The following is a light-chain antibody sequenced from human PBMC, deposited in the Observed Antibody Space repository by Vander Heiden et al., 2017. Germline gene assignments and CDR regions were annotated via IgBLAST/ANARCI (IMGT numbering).Light chain of an antibody. CDR2: RDN. V-gene: IGLV1-47*01. J-gene: IGLJ3*02. CDR1: TTNIENNY. Sequence: SVLPQPTSTLGSPAWRVTFSCSGSTTNIENNYVYWYQKFPGTAPKIVIYRDNQRPSGISDRFSGSKSGTSASLAISGLRSEDEADYYCATWDDSLSSWVFGGGTGLTVL. CDR3: ATWDDSLSSWV.